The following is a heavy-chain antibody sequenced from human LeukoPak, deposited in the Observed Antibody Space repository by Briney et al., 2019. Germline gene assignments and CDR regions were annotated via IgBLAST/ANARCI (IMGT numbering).Heavy chain of an antibody. CDR3: AQGIAVAGRGISP. J-gene: IGHJ5*02. V-gene: IGHV3-21*04. CDR1: GFTFSSYS. CDR2: ISSSSSYI. Sequence: PGGSLRLSCAASGFTFSSYSMNWVRQAPGKGLEWVSSISSSSSYIYYADSVKGRFTISRDNSKNTLYLQMNSLRAEDTAVYYCAQGIAVAGRGISPWGQGTLVTVSS. D-gene: IGHD6-19*01.